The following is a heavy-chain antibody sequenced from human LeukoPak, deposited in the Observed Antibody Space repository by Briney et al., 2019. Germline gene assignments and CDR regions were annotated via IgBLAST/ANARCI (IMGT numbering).Heavy chain of an antibody. J-gene: IGHJ3*02. CDR1: GGTFSSYA. CDR3: ARDLYISGGFDAFDI. D-gene: IGHD1-1*01. V-gene: IGHV1-69*13. Sequence: ASVKVSCKASGGTFSSYAISWVRQAPGQGLEWMGGIIPIFGTANYAQKFQGRVTITADESTSTAYMELSSLRSEDTAVYYCARDLYISGGFDAFDIWGQGTMVTVSS. CDR2: IIPIFGTA.